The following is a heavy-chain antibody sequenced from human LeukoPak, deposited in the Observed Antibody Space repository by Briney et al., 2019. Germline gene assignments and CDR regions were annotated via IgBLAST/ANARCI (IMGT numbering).Heavy chain of an antibody. CDR1: GGSISSYL. Sequence: SETLSLTCTVSGGSISSYLWSWIRQPPGKGLEWIGYIYYSGSTNYNPSLKSRVTISVDTSKNQFSLKLSSVTAADTAVYYCARHGRVFWFGPWGQGTLVTVSS. J-gene: IGHJ5*02. CDR2: IYYSGST. D-gene: IGHD2-15*01. CDR3: ARHGRVFWFGP. V-gene: IGHV4-59*08.